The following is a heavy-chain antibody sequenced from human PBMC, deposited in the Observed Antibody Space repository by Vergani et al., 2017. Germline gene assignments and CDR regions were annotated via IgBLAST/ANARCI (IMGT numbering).Heavy chain of an antibody. Sequence: QVQLQESGPGLVKPSQTLSLTCTVSGGSISSGGYYWSWIRQHPGKGLEWIGYIYYSGSTYYNPSPKSRVTISVDTSKNQFSLKLSSVTAADTAVYYCARGPSDYDFWSGYYKGNWFDPWGQGTLVTVSS. CDR3: ARGPSDYDFWSGYYKGNWFDP. CDR2: IYYSGST. J-gene: IGHJ5*02. D-gene: IGHD3-3*01. V-gene: IGHV4-31*03. CDR1: GGSISSGGYY.